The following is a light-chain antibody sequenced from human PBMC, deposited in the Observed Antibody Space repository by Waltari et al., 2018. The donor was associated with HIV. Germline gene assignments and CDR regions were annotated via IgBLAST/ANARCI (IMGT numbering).Light chain of an antibody. V-gene: IGKV3-11*01. CDR3: QQGNSWPSIT. CDR1: QSVSTD. Sequence: EIVLTQSPATLSLSPGERATLACRASQSVSTDLARYQQKPGQAPRLLIYDASTRSTGIPARFSGSGSETDFTLLISSLEPEDFAVYYCQQGNSWPSITFGQGTRLDIK. J-gene: IGKJ5*01. CDR2: DAS.